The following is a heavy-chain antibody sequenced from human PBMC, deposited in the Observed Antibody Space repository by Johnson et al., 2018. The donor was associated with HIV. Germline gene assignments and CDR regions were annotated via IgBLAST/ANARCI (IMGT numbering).Heavy chain of an antibody. V-gene: IGHV3-30-3*01. CDR2: ISNDGSNK. D-gene: IGHD2-21*01. J-gene: IGHJ3*02. CDR3: ARATLGNILWWSGAFDI. CDR1: GFTFSSYA. Sequence: VQLVESGGGVVQPGKSLRLSCAASGFTFSSYAMHWVRQAPGTGLEWVAVISNDGSNKSYADSVQCRFTISRDNSKNTLYLQMNSLRAEDMAVYYCARATLGNILWWSGAFDIWGQGTMVTVSS.